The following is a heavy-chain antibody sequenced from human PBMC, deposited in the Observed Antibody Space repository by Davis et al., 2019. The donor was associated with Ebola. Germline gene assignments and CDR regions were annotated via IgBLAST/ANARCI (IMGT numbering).Heavy chain of an antibody. CDR3: ARIVKVVAATRAYNWFDP. CDR2: IYPGDSDT. CDR1: GYSFTSYW. V-gene: IGHV5-51*01. Sequence: GESLKISCKGSGYSFTSYWIGWVRQMPGKGLEWMGIIYPGDSDTRYSPSFQGQVTISADKSISTAYLQWSSLKASDTAMYYCARIVKVVAATRAYNWFDPWGQGTLVTVSS. J-gene: IGHJ5*02. D-gene: IGHD2-15*01.